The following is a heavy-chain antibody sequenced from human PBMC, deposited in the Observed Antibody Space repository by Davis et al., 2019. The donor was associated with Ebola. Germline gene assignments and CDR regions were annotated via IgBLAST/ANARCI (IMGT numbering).Heavy chain of an antibody. D-gene: IGHD6-19*01. CDR2: IIPIFGTA. CDR1: GCTFSSYA. V-gene: IGHV1-69*13. J-gene: IGHJ6*02. CDR3: ALRPRYSSGPPGGGMDV. Sequence: SVKVSCKASGCTFSSYAISWVRQAPANGLEWMGVIIPIFGTANYAQKFQGRVTITADESTSTAYMELSSLRSEDTAVYYCALRPRYSSGPPGGGMDVWGQGTTVTVSS.